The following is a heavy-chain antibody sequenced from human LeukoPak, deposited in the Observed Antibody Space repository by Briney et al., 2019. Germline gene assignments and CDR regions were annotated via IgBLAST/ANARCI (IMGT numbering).Heavy chain of an antibody. CDR3: ARSPPAAAAPFDP. CDR2: IYTSGST. D-gene: IGHD6-13*01. V-gene: IGHV4-4*07. CDR1: GGSISSYY. Sequence: PSETLSLTCTVSGGSISSYYWSWFRQPAGKGLEWIGRIYTSGSTNYNPSLKSRVTMSVDSSKNQFSLKLSSVTAADTAVYYCARSPPAAAAPFDPWGQGTLVTVSS. J-gene: IGHJ5*02.